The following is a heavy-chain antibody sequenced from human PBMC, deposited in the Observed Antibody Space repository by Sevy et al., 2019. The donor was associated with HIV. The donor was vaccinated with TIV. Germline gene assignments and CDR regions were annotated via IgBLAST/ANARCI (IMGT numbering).Heavy chain of an antibody. J-gene: IGHJ4*02. CDR2: ISYDGSNK. D-gene: IGHD2-15*01. V-gene: IGHV3-30-3*01. CDR3: ARDEGRYSGGSCYSGVQLWFFSSPVDY. Sequence: GGSLRLSCAASGFTFSSYAMHWVRQAPGKGLEWVAVISYDGSNKYYADSVKGRFTISRDNSKNTLYLQMNSLRAEDTAVYYCARDEGRYSGGSCYSGVQLWFFSSPVDYWGQGTLVTVSS. CDR1: GFTFSSYA.